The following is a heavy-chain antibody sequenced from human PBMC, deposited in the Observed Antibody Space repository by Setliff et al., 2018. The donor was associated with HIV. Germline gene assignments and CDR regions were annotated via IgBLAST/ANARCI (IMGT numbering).Heavy chain of an antibody. D-gene: IGHD3-10*01. CDR1: GDIPGHYG. CDR3: GRGVLYGLSEY. V-gene: IGHV1-69*13. J-gene: IGHJ4*02. CDR2: VIPVFGEP. Sequence: ASVKVSCKASGDIPGHYGFNWVRQAPGQGLEWVGSVIPVFGEPHYAQRFQGRVTITADRSSSTAYMEIMSLRSDDTATYYCGRGVLYGLSEYWGPGSLVTVSS.